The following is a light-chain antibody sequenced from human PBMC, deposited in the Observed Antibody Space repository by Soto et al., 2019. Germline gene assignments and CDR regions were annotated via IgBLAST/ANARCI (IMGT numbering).Light chain of an antibody. Sequence: QSALTQPASVSGSPGQSITISCTGTNSDVGGYNYVSWYQQHPGKAPKLMIYEVTNRPSGVSHRFSGSKSGNMASLTISGLQPEDEADYYCSSYTSITTVVFGGGTKVTVL. V-gene: IGLV2-14*01. CDR1: NSDVGGYNY. CDR3: SSYTSITTVV. J-gene: IGLJ2*01. CDR2: EVT.